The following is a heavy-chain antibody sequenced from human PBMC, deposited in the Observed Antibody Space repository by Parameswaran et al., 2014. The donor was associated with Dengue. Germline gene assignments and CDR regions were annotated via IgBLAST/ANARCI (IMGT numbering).Heavy chain of an antibody. D-gene: IGHD5-18*01. Sequence: RWIRQPPGKGLEWVSAISGSGGSTYYADSVKGRFTISRDNSKNTLYLQMNSLRAEDTAVYYCAKDFMDTAVAMGRDGAFDIWGQGTMVTVSS. CDR2: ISGSGGST. CDR3: AKDFMDTAVAMGRDGAFDI. J-gene: IGHJ3*02. V-gene: IGHV3-23*01.